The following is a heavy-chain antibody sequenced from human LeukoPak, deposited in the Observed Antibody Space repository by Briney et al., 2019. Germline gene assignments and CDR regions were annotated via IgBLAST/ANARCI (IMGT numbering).Heavy chain of an antibody. CDR2: ISSSGSTI. CDR3: ASGGCSGGSCHSGFDY. J-gene: IGHJ4*02. V-gene: IGHV3-48*04. D-gene: IGHD2-15*01. CDR1: GFTFSIYS. Sequence: GGSLRPSCAASGFTFSIYSTNWVRQAPGKGLEWVSYISSSGSTIYYADSVKGRFTISRDNAKNSLYLQMNSLRAEDTAVYYCASGGCSGGSCHSGFDYWGQGTLVTVSS.